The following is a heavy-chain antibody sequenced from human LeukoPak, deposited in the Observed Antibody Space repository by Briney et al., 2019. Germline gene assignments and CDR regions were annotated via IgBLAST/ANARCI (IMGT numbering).Heavy chain of an antibody. CDR3: ARDQEYYYDSSGYYSKGGGLDY. Sequence: GRSLRLSCAASGFTFSSYGMHWVRQAPGKGLEWVAVIWYDGGNKYYADSVKGRFTISRDNSKNTLYLQMNSLRAEDTAVYYCARDQEYYYDSSGYYSKGGGLDYWGQGTLVTVSS. CDR1: GFTFSSYG. J-gene: IGHJ4*02. D-gene: IGHD3-22*01. V-gene: IGHV3-33*08. CDR2: IWYDGGNK.